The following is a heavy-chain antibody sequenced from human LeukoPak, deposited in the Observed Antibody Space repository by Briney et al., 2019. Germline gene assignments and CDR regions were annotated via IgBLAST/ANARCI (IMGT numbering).Heavy chain of an antibody. CDR1: GGSISSGGYS. CDR2: IYHSGST. CDR3: ARDSGKLEMATKLPYYYYYGMDV. J-gene: IGHJ6*02. V-gene: IGHV4-30-2*01. D-gene: IGHD5-24*01. Sequence: PSETLSLTCAVSGGSISSGGYSWSWIRQPPGKGLEWIGYIYHSGSTYYNPSLKSRVTISVDRSKNQFSLKLSSVTAADTAVYYCARDSGKLEMATKLPYYYYYGMDVWGQGTTVTVSS.